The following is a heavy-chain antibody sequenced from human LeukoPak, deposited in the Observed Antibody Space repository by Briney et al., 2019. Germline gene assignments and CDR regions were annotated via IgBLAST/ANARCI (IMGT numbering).Heavy chain of an antibody. CDR3: ASYMNDFWRGYPFDY. Sequence: PGGSLRLSCAASGFTFSSYWMSWVRQAPGKGLEWVANIKQDGSEKYYVDSVKGRFTISRDNAKNSLYLQMNSLRAEDTAVYYCASYMNDFWRGYPFDYWGQGTLVTVSS. V-gene: IGHV3-7*01. J-gene: IGHJ4*02. D-gene: IGHD3-3*01. CDR2: IKQDGSEK. CDR1: GFTFSSYW.